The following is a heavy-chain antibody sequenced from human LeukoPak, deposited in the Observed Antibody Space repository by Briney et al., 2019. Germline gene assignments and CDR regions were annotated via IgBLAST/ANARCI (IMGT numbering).Heavy chain of an antibody. CDR1: GYSFTSYW. CDR2: IYPGDSDT. CDR3: ARRDTVTTNGGRSRYFDY. D-gene: IGHD4-17*01. J-gene: IGHJ4*02. Sequence: GESLKISCKGSGYSFTSYWIGWVRQMPGKGLEWMGIIYPGDSDTRYSPSFQGQVTISADKSISTAYLQWSSLKASDTAMYYCARRDTVTTNGGRSRYFDYWGQGTLVTVSS. V-gene: IGHV5-51*01.